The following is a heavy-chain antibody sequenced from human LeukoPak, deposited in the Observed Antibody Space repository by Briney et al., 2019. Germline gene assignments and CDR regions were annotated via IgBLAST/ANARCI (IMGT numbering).Heavy chain of an antibody. CDR3: TKCSGEGTSCLYNYFDP. CDR1: GFTFSSNW. V-gene: IGHV3-7*03. J-gene: IGHJ5*02. D-gene: IGHD2-2*01. Sequence: GGSLRLSCAASGFTFSSNWMSWVRQAPGKGLEWVANIKQDGSEKYYVDSVKGRFTISRDNAKNSLYLQMNSLRAEDTAVYYCTKCSGEGTSCLYNYFDPWGPGTMVTVSS. CDR2: IKQDGSEK.